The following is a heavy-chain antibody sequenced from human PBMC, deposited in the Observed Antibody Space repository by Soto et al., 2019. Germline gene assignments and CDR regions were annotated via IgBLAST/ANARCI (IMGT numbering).Heavy chain of an antibody. CDR1: GFTFSSYG. J-gene: IGHJ6*02. CDR3: ASAGGFGRENWYYGMDV. Sequence: GGSLRLSCAASGFTFSSYGMHWVRQAPGKGLEWVAVISYDGSNKYYADSVKGRFTISRDNSKNTLYLQMNSLRAEDTAVYYCASAGGFGRENWYYGMDVWGQGTTVTVSS. V-gene: IGHV3-30*03. D-gene: IGHD3-10*01. CDR2: ISYDGSNK.